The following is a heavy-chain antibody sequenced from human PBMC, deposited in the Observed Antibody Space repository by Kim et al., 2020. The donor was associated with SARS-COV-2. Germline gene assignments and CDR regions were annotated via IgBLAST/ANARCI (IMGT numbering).Heavy chain of an antibody. CDR3: AGGMGVAPYDY. Sequence: GGSLRLSCAASGFTFSSYWMSWVRQAPGKGLEWVANIKQDGSEKYYVDSVKGRFTISRDNAKNSLYLQMNSLRAEDTAVYYCAGGMGVAPYDYCGQGTLVTVSS. D-gene: IGHD3-16*01. J-gene: IGHJ4*02. V-gene: IGHV3-7*01. CDR1: GFTFSSYW. CDR2: IKQDGSEK.